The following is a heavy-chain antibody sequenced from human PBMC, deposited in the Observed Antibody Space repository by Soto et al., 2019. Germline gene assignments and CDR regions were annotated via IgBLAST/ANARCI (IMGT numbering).Heavy chain of an antibody. V-gene: IGHV3-23*01. CDR1: GFTVSIYA. CDR3: AKDRMDHNSVWDPFDV. CDR2: IGNIDET. J-gene: IGHJ3*01. D-gene: IGHD1-20*01. Sequence: XGCLGLSCAASGFTVSIYAMSWVRQAPGKGLEWVSGIGNIDETYYADSVKGRFTISRDNLKNTLFLQMNSLRAEDTATYYCAKDRMDHNSVWDPFDVWGRRTLVTVSS.